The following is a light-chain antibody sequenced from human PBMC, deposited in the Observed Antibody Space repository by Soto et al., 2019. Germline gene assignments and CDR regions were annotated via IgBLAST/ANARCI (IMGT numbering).Light chain of an antibody. CDR2: TSN. CDR3: AAWDDSLNGVV. Sequence: QSVLTQPPSASGTPGQRVTNSCSGSSSNIGSNTVNWYKQFPGTAPKLLIHTSNQRPSGVSDRFSGSKSGTSASLAISGLQSEDEADYYCAAWDDSLNGVVFGGGTKLTVL. V-gene: IGLV1-44*01. CDR1: SSNIGSNT. J-gene: IGLJ2*01.